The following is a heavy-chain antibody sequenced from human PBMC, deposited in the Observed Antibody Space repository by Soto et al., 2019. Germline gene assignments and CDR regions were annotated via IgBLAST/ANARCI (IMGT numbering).Heavy chain of an antibody. J-gene: IGHJ4*02. D-gene: IGHD3-3*01. CDR2: IIPIFGTA. Sequence: QVQLVQSGAEVKKPGSSVKVSCKASGGTFSSYAISWVRQAPGQGLEWMGGIIPIFGTANYAQKFQGRVTMTADESTSTAYMELSSLRSEDTAVYYCAGRGHYDFWSGYYTGDYWGQGTLVTVSS. V-gene: IGHV1-69*12. CDR3: AGRGHYDFWSGYYTGDY. CDR1: GGTFSSYA.